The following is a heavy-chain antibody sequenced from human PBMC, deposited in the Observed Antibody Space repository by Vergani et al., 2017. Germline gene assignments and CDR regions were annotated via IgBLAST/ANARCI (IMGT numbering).Heavy chain of an antibody. CDR3: TSTDY. V-gene: IGHV3-73*01. CDR2: IRSKANSYAA. J-gene: IGHJ4*02. Sequence: EVQLVESGGGLVQPGGSLKLSCAASGFTFSGFAMHWVRQASGKWLEWVGRIRSKANSYAAAYAASVKGRFTISRDDSKNTEYLQMNSLKTEDTAVYYCTSTDYWGQGTLVTVSS. CDR1: GFTFSGFA.